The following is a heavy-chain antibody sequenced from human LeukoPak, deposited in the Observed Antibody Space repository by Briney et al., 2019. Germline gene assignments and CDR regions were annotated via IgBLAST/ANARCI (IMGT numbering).Heavy chain of an antibody. CDR2: INPSGGST. J-gene: IGHJ4*02. CDR3: ARELYYDSSGTPLTFDY. Sequence: ASVKVSCKASGYTFTSYYMHWVRQAPGQGLEWMGIINPSGGSTSYARKFQGRVTMTRDTSTSTVYMELSSLRSEDTAVYYCARELYYDSSGTPLTFDYWGQGTLVTVSS. D-gene: IGHD3-22*01. CDR1: GYTFTSYY. V-gene: IGHV1-46*03.